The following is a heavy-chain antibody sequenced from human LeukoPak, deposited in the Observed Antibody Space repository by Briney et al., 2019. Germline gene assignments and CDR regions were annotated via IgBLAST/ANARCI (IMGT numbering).Heavy chain of an antibody. V-gene: IGHV4-39*07. Sequence: SETLSLTCTVSGGSITNYYWSWIRQPPGKGLEWIGSIYYSGSTYYNPSLKSRVTISLDTSKNQFSLKLSSVTAADTAVYYCARDGGWYYAFDIWGQGTMVTVSS. CDR2: IYYSGST. CDR1: GGSITNYY. D-gene: IGHD6-19*01. CDR3: ARDGGWYYAFDI. J-gene: IGHJ3*02.